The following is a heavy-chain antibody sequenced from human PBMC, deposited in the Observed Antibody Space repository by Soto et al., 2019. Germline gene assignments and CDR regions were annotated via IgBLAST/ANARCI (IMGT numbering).Heavy chain of an antibody. J-gene: IGHJ4*02. D-gene: IGHD4-17*01. V-gene: IGHV4-59*01. CDR3: ARSAYGDYLFDY. CDR2: TYYSGST. CDR1: GGSISSYY. Sequence: PSETLSLTCTVSGGSISSYYWSWIRQPPGKGLEWIGYTYYSGSTNYNPSLKSRVTISVDTSKNQFSLKLSSVTAADTAVYYCARSAYGDYLFDYWGQGTLVTVSS.